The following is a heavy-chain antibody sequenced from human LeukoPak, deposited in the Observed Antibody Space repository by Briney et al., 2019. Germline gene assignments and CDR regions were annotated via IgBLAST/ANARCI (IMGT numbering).Heavy chain of an antibody. D-gene: IGHD3-10*01. CDR3: AIFGLGSGSRDY. V-gene: IGHV3-48*01. Sequence: GGSLRLSCAASGFIVSTSNMNWVRQAPGKGLEWVSFMSSSSRTIYYADSVKGRVSISRDNAKNSLYLQMNSLRAEDTAIYYCAIFGLGSGSRDYWGQGTLVTVSS. J-gene: IGHJ4*02. CDR2: MSSSSRTI. CDR1: GFIVSTSN.